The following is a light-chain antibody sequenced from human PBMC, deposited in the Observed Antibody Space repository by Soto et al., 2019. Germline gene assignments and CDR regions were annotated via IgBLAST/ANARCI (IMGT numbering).Light chain of an antibody. Sequence: DIQMTQSPSSLSASVGDRVTITCRASQSISSYLNWYQQKPGKAPKLLIYAASSLQSGVPSRFSGSGSGTDFTLTISSLQPEDFAVYYCQQYGDSPLTFGQGTNVEI. V-gene: IGKV1-39*01. CDR1: QSISSY. J-gene: IGKJ1*01. CDR3: QQYGDSPLT. CDR2: AAS.